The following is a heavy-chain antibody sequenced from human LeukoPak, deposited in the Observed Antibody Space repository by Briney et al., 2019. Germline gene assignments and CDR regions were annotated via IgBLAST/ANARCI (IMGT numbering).Heavy chain of an antibody. CDR1: GGSISSYY. V-gene: IGHV4-59*04. D-gene: IGHD6-19*01. Sequence: KTSETLSLTCTVSGGSISSYYWSWIRQPPGEGLEWIGYIYYSGSTYYNPSLKSRVTISVDTSKNQFSLKLNSVTAADTAVYYCARGTSVAGADWGQGTLVTVSS. J-gene: IGHJ4*02. CDR2: IYYSGST. CDR3: ARGTSVAGAD.